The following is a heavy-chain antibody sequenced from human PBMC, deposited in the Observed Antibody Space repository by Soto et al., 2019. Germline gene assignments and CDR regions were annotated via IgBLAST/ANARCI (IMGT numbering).Heavy chain of an antibody. CDR2: ISYDGSDK. Sequence: QVQLVESGGGVVQPGRSLRLSCAASGFTFSSYGMHWVRQGPGKGLEWAAMISYDGSDKYYADSVKGRFTISRDNSKNTLFLQIIALTGEDTALYYCAKDSPAVDYWGQGALVTVSS. CDR1: GFTFSSYG. V-gene: IGHV3-30*18. J-gene: IGHJ4*02. CDR3: AKDSPAVDY.